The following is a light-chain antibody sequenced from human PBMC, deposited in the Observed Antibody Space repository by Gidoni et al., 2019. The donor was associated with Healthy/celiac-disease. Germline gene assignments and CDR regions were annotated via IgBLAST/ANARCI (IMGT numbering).Light chain of an antibody. J-gene: IGKJ2*02. CDR3: QQSYSTPRT. V-gene: IGKV1-39*01. CDR1: QSISSY. CDR2: AAP. Sequence: DIQTTQSPSSLSASVGDRVTITCRASQSISSYLNWYQQKPGKAPKLLIYAAPSLQSGVPSRFSGSGSGTDFTLTISSLQPEDFATYYCQQSYSTPRTFGQETKLGIK.